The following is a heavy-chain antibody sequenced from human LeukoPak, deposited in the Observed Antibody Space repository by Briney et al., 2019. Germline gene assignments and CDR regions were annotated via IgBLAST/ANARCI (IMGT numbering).Heavy chain of an antibody. Sequence: ASVKVSCRASGYTLTSYDINWVRQATGQGLEWMGWMNPNSGNTGYAQKFQGRVTMTRNTSISTAYMELSSLRSEDTAVYYCARAGGSSGSLDAFDIWGQGTMVTVSS. CDR3: ARAGGSSGSLDAFDI. D-gene: IGHD6-19*01. CDR1: GYTLTSYD. V-gene: IGHV1-8*01. CDR2: MNPNSGNT. J-gene: IGHJ3*02.